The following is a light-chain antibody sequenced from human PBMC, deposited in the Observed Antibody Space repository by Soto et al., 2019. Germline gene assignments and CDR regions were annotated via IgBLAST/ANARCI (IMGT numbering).Light chain of an antibody. Sequence: EIVMTQSPATLSVSPGGRATLSCRASQSVSRNLAWYQQKPGQAPRLLIYGASTRATGIPARFSGSGSGTEFNLTIRSLQSEDFAVYYCQHYNNWPPITFGRGTRLEIK. CDR1: QSVSRN. CDR3: QHYNNWPPIT. J-gene: IGKJ5*01. V-gene: IGKV3-15*01. CDR2: GAS.